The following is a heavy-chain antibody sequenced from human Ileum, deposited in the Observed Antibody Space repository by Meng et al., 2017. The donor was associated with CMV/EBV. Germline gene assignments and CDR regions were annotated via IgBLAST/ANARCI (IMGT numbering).Heavy chain of an antibody. J-gene: IGHJ4*02. V-gene: IGHV3-30*02. CDR2: LRYDGSNK. Sequence: ASGFTFSSYAMHWVRQAPGKGLEWVAFLRYDGSNKYYADSVKGRFTISRDNSNNTLYLQMTSLRAEDTAVYYCAKDADHIVVVIANWGQGTLVTVSS. D-gene: IGHD2-21*01. CDR3: AKDADHIVVVIAN. CDR1: GFTFSSYA.